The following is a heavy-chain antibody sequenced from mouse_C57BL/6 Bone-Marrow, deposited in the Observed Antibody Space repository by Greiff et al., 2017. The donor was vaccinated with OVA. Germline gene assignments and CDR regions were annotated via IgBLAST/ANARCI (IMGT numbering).Heavy chain of an antibody. J-gene: IGHJ4*01. CDR2: IDPENGDT. D-gene: IGHD1-1*01. Sequence: EVKLEESGAELVRPGASVKLSCTASGFNIKDDYMHWVKQRPEQGLEWIGWIDPENGDTEYASKFQGKATITADTSSNTAYLQLSSLTSEDTAVYYCTTGITTVVALYYYAMDYWGQGTSVTVSS. CDR1: GFNIKDDY. V-gene: IGHV14-4*01. CDR3: TTGITTVVALYYYAMDY.